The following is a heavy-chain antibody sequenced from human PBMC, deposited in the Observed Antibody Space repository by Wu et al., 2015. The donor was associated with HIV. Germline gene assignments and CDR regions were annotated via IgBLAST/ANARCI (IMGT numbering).Heavy chain of an antibody. V-gene: IGHV1-2*02. CDR2: INPSSGDT. Sequence: QVQLVQSGAEVKKPGASVKVSCKASGYTFTGYYMHWVRQAPGQGLEWMGWINPSSGDTHYVQKYQGRVTMTRDTSISTAYMELSRLRSDDTAVYYCARGSRLDFWGQGTLVTVSS. J-gene: IGHJ4*02. CDR1: GYTFTGYY. CDR3: ARGSRLDF. D-gene: IGHD2-15*01.